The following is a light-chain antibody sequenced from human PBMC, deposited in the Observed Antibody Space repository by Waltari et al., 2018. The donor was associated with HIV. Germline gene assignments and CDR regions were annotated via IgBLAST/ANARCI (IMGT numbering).Light chain of an antibody. Sequence: EIVMTQSPATLSVSPGERATLSCRASRSVSSHLAWYQQKPGQAPRLLIYDASTRATGIPARFSGSGSGTEFTLTISSLQSEDFAVYYCQQYNNWPPGTFGQGTKLEIK. CDR2: DAS. CDR3: QQYNNWPPGT. V-gene: IGKV3-15*01. CDR1: RSVSSH. J-gene: IGKJ2*02.